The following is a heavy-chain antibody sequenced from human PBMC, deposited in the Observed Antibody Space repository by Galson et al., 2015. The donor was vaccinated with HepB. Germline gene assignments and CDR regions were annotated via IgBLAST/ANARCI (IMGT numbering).Heavy chain of an antibody. V-gene: IGHV1-69*10. Sequence: CKASEDTFSNSAINWVRQAPGQGPEWMAEIIPVLDVTKHAQKFQGRLTLTADRSTNTAYMELSSLTSDDTAIYYCARRRSSGSYYPLDFWGQGTLVTVSS. CDR1: EDTFSNSA. J-gene: IGHJ4*02. CDR3: ARRRSSGSYYPLDF. CDR2: IIPVLDVT. D-gene: IGHD3-10*01.